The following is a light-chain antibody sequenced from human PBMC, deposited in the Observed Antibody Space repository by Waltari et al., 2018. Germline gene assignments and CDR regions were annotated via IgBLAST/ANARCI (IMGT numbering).Light chain of an antibody. CDR2: EVS. CDR3: SSYAGSNNRV. J-gene: IGLJ3*02. V-gene: IGLV2-8*01. CDR1: SSNVGDYNY. Sequence: QSALTQPPSASGSPGPSVTISCTGTSSNVGDYNYVSWYQQHPGKAPKLMIYEVSQRPSGVPDRFSGSKSGNTASLTVSGLQAEDEADYYCSSYAGSNNRVFGGGTKLTVL.